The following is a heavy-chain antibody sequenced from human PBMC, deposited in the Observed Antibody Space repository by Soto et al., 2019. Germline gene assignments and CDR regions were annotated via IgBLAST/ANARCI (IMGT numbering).Heavy chain of an antibody. D-gene: IGHD4-17*01. CDR2: MNPNSGNT. J-gene: IGHJ6*02. V-gene: IGHV1-8*01. CDR1: GYTFTSYD. Sequence: GASVKVSCKASGYTFTSYDINWVRQATGQGLEWMGWMNPNSGNTGYAQKFQGRVTMTRNTSISTAYMELSSLRSEDTAVYYCARDLGEALYGDYVEHYYYGMDVWGQGTTVTVSS. CDR3: ARDLGEALYGDYVEHYYYGMDV.